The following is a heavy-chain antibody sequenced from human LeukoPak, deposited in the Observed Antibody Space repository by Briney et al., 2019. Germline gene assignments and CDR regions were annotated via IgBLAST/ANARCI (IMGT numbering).Heavy chain of an antibody. V-gene: IGHV1-24*01. CDR1: GYTLTELS. D-gene: IGHD3-3*01. J-gene: IGHJ5*02. CDR2: FDPEDGET. CDR3: ATVLVTRQKTYYDFWKETDWFDP. Sequence: ASVKVSCKVSGYTLTELSMHWVRQAPGNGLEWMGGFDPEDGETIYAQRFQGRVTMTEDTSTDTAYMELSSLRSEDTAVYYCATVLVTRQKTYYDFWKETDWFDPWGQGTLVTVSS.